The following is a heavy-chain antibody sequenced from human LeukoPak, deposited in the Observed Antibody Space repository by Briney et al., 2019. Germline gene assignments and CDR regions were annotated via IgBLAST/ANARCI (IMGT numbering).Heavy chain of an antibody. CDR2: IYYSGST. CDR3: ARNAGIDYGDYVVDI. CDR1: GGSISSYY. J-gene: IGHJ3*02. D-gene: IGHD4-17*01. Sequence: SESLSLTCTVSGGSISSYYWSWIRQPPGKGLEWIGYIYYSGSTNYNPSLKSRVTISVDTSKNQFSLKLSSVTAADTAVYYCARNAGIDYGDYVVDIWGQGTMVTVSS. V-gene: IGHV4-59*01.